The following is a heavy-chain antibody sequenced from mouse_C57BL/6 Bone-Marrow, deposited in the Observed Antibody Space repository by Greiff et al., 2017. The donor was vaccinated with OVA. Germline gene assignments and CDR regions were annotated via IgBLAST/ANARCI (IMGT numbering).Heavy chain of an antibody. CDR3: ARGDYGDY. Sequence: VQLQQSGAELVKPGASVKISCKASGYAFSGYWMNWVKQRPGKGLEWIGQIYPGDGDTNYNGKFKGKATLTADKSSSTAYMQLSSLTSEDTAVYYCARGDYGDYWGQGTTVTVSS. V-gene: IGHV1-80*01. D-gene: IGHD2-4*01. CDR1: GYAFSGYW. J-gene: IGHJ2*01. CDR2: IYPGDGDT.